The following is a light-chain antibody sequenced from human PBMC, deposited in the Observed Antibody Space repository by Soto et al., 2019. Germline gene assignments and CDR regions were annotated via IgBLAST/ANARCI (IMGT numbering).Light chain of an antibody. CDR2: EVN. Sequence: QSALPQTPSASGSPGQSVTISCTGSSDDIGGYDYVSWYQHHPGRTPKLIIYEVNKRPSGVPDRFSGSKSDNTASLTVSGLQAEDGADYYCSSYAVKKNFVVFGSGTKLTVL. CDR3: SSYAVKKNFVV. V-gene: IGLV2-8*01. J-gene: IGLJ1*01. CDR1: SDDIGGYDY.